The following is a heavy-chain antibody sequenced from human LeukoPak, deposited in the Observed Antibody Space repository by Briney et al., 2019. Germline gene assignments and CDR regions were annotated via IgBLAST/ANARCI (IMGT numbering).Heavy chain of an antibody. D-gene: IGHD4-11*01. V-gene: IGHV1-18*01. CDR1: GYTFTSYG. CDR3: ARYTVTVYYYYYYYMDV. J-gene: IGHJ6*03. CDR2: ISAYNGNT. Sequence: ASVKVSCKASGYTFTSYGISWVRQAPGQGLEWMGWISAYNGNTNYAQKLQGRVTMTTDTSTSTAYMELRSLRSDDTAVYYCARYTVTVYYYYYYYMDVWGKGTTVTVSS.